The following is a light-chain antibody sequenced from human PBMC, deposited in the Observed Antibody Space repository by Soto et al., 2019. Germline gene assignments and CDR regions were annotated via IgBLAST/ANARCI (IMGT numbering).Light chain of an antibody. V-gene: IGKV3-11*01. J-gene: IGKJ4*01. CDR1: QSVSSY. CDR3: QQRSNWPLT. CDR2: DAS. Sequence: EIVLTQSPATLSLSPGERATLSCRASQSVSSYLAWYQQKPGQAPRLLIYDASNRATGIPARFRGSGSGTDFPLTISSLEPEDFAVYYWQQRSNWPLTFGGGTKVEIK.